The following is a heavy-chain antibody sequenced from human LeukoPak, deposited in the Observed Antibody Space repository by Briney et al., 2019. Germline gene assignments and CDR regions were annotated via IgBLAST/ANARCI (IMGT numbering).Heavy chain of an antibody. J-gene: IGHJ4*02. D-gene: IGHD5-18*01. CDR3: ARGRDTAIFGDY. CDR2: ISYTGST. V-gene: IGHV4-39*07. CDR1: GGSISSYY. Sequence: SETLSLTCTVSGGSISSYYWGWIRQPPGKGLEWIGTISYTGSTYYNPSLKSRVTISADTSKNQLSLKLTSVIAADTAVYFCARGRDTAIFGDYWGQGTLVTVSS.